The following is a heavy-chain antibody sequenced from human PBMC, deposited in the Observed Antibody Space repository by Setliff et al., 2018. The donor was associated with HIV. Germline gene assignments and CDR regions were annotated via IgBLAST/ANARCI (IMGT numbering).Heavy chain of an antibody. D-gene: IGHD1-26*01. CDR3: ARWESAQKAFNP. V-gene: IGHV4-4*09. CDR2: GHHSGHT. Sequence: SETLSLTCTVSGVSITSHYWNWIRQSPGKGLEWIGFGHHSGHTRQNPSLASRVTISVDMSKNQFSLKLNSLSAAGTAVYYCARWESAQKAFNPWGHGTMVTV. J-gene: IGHJ3*01. CDR1: GVSITSHY.